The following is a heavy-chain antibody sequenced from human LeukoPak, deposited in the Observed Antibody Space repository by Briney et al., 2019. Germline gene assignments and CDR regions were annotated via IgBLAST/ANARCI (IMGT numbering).Heavy chain of an antibody. CDR3: VGSGWYGYFDY. J-gene: IGHJ4*02. V-gene: IGHV3-48*04. CDR2: ISSSSSTI. CDR1: GVTFSSYS. Sequence: PGGSLRLSCAASGVTFSSYSMNWVRQAPGKGLEWVSYISSSSSTIYYADSVKGRFTISRDNAKNSLYLQMNSLRAEDTAVYYCVGSGWYGYFDYWGQGTLVTVSS. D-gene: IGHD6-19*01.